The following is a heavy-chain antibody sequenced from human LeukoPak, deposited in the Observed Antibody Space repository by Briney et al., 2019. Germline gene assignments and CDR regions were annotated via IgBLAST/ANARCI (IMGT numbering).Heavy chain of an antibody. V-gene: IGHV3-53*01. CDR1: GSTVSSNY. CDR3: ARQSASCSSTSCYYYYYMDV. CDR2: IYSGGST. Sequence: GGSLRLSCAASGSTVSSNYMSWVRQAPGKGLEWVSVIYSGGSTYYADSVKGRFTISRDNSKNTLYLQMNSLRAEDTAVYYCARQSASCSSTSCYYYYYMDVWGKGTTVTVSS. J-gene: IGHJ6*03. D-gene: IGHD2-2*01.